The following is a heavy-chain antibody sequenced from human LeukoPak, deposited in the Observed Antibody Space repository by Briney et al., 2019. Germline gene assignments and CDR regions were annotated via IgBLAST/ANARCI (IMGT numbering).Heavy chain of an antibody. J-gene: IGHJ5*02. CDR2: IIPIFGTA. CDR3: ARDHRLQLENWFDP. V-gene: IGHV1-69*13. D-gene: IGHD1-1*01. Sequence: ASVKVSCKASGGAFSSYAINWVRQAPGQGLEWMGGIIPIFGTANYAQKFQGRVTITADDSTTTAYMELSSLRSEDTAMYYCARDHRLQLENWFDPWGQGTLVTVSS. CDR1: GGAFSSYA.